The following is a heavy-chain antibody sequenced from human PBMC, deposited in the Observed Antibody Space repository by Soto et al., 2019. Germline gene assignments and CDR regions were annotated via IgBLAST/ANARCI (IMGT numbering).Heavy chain of an antibody. CDR2: ISYDGSNK. J-gene: IGHJ4*02. CDR1: GFTFSSYG. V-gene: IGHV3-30*18. CDR3: AKDSGPYCGGDCYSIYFDD. Sequence: GGSLRLSCAASGFTFSSYGMHWVRQAPGKGLEWVAVISYDGSNKYYADSVKGRFTISRDNSKNTLYLQMNSLRAEDTAVYYCAKDSGPYCGGDCYSIYFDDWGQGTLVTVSS. D-gene: IGHD2-21*02.